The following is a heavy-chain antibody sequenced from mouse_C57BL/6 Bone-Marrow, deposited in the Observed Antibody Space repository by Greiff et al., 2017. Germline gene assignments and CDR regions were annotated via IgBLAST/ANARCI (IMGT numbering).Heavy chain of an antibody. CDR2: ISDGGSYT. D-gene: IGHD1-1*01. V-gene: IGHV5-4*01. CDR1: GFTFSSYA. J-gene: IGHJ3*01. Sequence: EVQLVESGGGLVKPGGSLKLSCAASGFTFSSYAMSWVRQTPEKRLEWVATISDGGSYTYYPDNVKGRFTISRDNAKNNLYRQMSHLKSEDTAMYYCARGYYYGSSWFAYWGQGTLVTVSA. CDR3: ARGYYYGSSWFAY.